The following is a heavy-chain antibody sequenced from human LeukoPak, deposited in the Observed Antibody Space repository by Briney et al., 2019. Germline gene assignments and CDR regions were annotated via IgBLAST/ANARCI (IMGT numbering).Heavy chain of an antibody. CDR3: AGHARTHYDSSGFYLEEDWFDP. CDR1: GASISPYY. V-gene: IGHV4-59*08. D-gene: IGHD3-22*01. Sequence: SETLSLTCTVSGASISPYYWSWIRQPPGEGLEWIGYIYYSGSTNYSPSLKTRVTISVDTSRNQFSLKLNSVTAADTAVYYYAGHARTHYDSSGFYLEEDWFDPWGQGTLVTVSS. CDR2: IYYSGST. J-gene: IGHJ5*02.